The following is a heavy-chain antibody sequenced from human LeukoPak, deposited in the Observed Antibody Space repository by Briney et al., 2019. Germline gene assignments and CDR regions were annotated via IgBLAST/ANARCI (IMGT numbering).Heavy chain of an antibody. CDR2: IYSGGST. D-gene: IGHD2-15*01. CDR1: GFTVSSNY. CDR3: ARELGYCSGASCYFKYYGMDV. Sequence: GGSLRLPCAVSGFTVSSNYMSWVRQAPGKGLEWVSVIYSGGSTYYADSVKGRFTISRDNSKNTLYLQMNSLRAEDTAVYYCARELGYCSGASCYFKYYGMDVWGQGTTVTVFS. V-gene: IGHV3-53*01. J-gene: IGHJ6*02.